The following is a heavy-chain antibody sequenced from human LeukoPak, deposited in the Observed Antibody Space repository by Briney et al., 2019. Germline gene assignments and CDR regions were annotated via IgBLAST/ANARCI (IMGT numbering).Heavy chain of an antibody. V-gene: IGHV1-2*02. Sequence: RASVKVSCKASGYTFTGYYIHWARQAPGQGLEWIGWINPNSGGTNYAQKFQGRVTMTRDTSISTAYMELSRLRSDDTAVYYCARDFHPSRGYDSTGGDYWGQGTLVTVSS. J-gene: IGHJ4*02. CDR1: GYTFTGYY. CDR3: ARDFHPSRGYDSTGGDY. D-gene: IGHD5-12*01. CDR2: INPNSGGT.